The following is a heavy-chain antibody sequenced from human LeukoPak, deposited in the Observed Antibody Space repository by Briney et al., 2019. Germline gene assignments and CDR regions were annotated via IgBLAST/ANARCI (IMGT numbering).Heavy chain of an antibody. J-gene: IGHJ4*02. D-gene: IGHD2-21*01. CDR3: ARPGELAYCGGDCYSTFDY. Sequence: SVKVSCKASGGTFSSYAIRWVRQAPGQGLEWMGGIIPIFGTANYAQKFQGRVTITADESTSTAYMELSSLRSEDTAVYYCARPGELAYCGGDCYSTFDYWGQGTLVTVSS. CDR1: GGTFSSYA. CDR2: IIPIFGTA. V-gene: IGHV1-69*13.